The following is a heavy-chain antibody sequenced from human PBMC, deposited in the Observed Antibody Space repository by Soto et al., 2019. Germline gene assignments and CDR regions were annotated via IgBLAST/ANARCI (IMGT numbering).Heavy chain of an antibody. Sequence: QVHLVQSGAEVKKPGASVKVSCKCSGYDFTTYGITWVRQAPGQGLEWMAWISAHNGNTDYAQKLQGKVTVTRDTSTSKAYMELRSLRSDDTAVYYCARGRYGDYWGQGALVTVSS. J-gene: IGHJ4*02. CDR3: ARGRYGDY. CDR1: GYDFTTYG. D-gene: IGHD1-1*01. V-gene: IGHV1-18*01. CDR2: ISAHNGNT.